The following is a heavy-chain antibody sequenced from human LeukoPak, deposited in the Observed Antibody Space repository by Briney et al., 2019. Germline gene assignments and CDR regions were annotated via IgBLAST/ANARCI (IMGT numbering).Heavy chain of an antibody. Sequence: ASVKVSCKASGYSFTTYGISWVRQAPGQGLEWMGWISGYNGKTNYAQEFQGRVTMTTDTSTTTAYMELRSLRSDDTAVYYCVRDEWQQLVILDHWGQGTLVTVSS. CDR1: GYSFTTYG. D-gene: IGHD6-13*01. CDR2: ISGYNGKT. J-gene: IGHJ4*02. CDR3: VRDEWQQLVILDH. V-gene: IGHV1-18*01.